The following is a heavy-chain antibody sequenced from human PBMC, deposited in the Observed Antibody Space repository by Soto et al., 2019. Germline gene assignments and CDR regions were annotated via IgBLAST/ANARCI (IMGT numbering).Heavy chain of an antibody. V-gene: IGHV4-59*01. Sequence: PSETLTLTCTVSFGSINDYYCTCIRQSPGKGLERIGCSYYTGATNYNPSLKSRVTISVGTSKNQVSLTLSSATAADTAVYYCARERTPRSGFDYWGQGTQVTVSS. D-gene: IGHD1-26*01. CDR3: ARERTPRSGFDY. J-gene: IGHJ4*02. CDR1: FGSINDYY. CDR2: SYYTGAT.